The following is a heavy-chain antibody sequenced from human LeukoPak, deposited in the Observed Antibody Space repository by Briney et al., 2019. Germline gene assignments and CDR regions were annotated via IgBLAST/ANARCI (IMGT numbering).Heavy chain of an antibody. V-gene: IGHV4-61*08. CDR3: AREIGYDAFDI. J-gene: IGHJ3*02. Sequence: SETLSLICAVSGGSISSGGYYWSWIRQPPGKGREWIGYIYYSGSTNYNPSLKSRVTISVDTSKNQFSLKLSSVTAADTAVYYCAREIGYDAFDIWGQGTMVTVSS. CDR2: IYYSGST. D-gene: IGHD3-10*01. CDR1: GGSISSGGYY.